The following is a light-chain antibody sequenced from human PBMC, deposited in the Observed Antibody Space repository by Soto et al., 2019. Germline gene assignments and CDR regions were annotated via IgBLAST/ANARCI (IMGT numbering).Light chain of an antibody. Sequence: QSVLTQPPSVSGAPGQGVTISCTGSSSNIGAGYDVHWYQQLPGAAPKLLIFGNDNRPSGVPDRFSGSKSGNTASLTVSGLQAEDEADYYCSSYAGSNNVFGTGTKVTV. CDR1: SSNIGAGYD. CDR2: GND. CDR3: SSYAGSNNV. J-gene: IGLJ1*01. V-gene: IGLV1-40*01.